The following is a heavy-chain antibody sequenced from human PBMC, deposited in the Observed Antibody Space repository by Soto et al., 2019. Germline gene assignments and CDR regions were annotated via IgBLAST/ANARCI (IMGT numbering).Heavy chain of an antibody. CDR1: GGSTSSGDYY. V-gene: IGHV4-30-4*01. D-gene: IGHD2-21*01. CDR2: IYSSGTTH. J-gene: IGHJ2*01. CDR3: ARAPEHYDCGGGYPNYYFYF. Sequence: PSETLSLTCTVSGGSTSSGDYYWSWIRQPPGKGLEWIGYIYSSGTTHHYNPSLKSRLTISVDTPKNQFSLKLSSVTAADTAVYYCARAPEHYDCGGGYPNYYFYFWGRGTLVPVSS.